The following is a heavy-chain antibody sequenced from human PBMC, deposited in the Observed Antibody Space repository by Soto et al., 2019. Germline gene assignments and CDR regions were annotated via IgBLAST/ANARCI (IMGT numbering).Heavy chain of an antibody. V-gene: IGHV4-34*01. D-gene: IGHD3-10*01. CDR1: GGTFSGYY. Sequence: PSETLPLTCTVYGGTFSGYYWSWIRQPPGEGLEWIGEINHSGSTNYNPSLKSRVTISVDTSKSQFSLKLSSVTAADTAVYYCARGLRYRGSGSYLWLDPWGEGTLVTVSS. CDR3: ARGLRYRGSGSYLWLDP. J-gene: IGHJ5*02. CDR2: INHSGST.